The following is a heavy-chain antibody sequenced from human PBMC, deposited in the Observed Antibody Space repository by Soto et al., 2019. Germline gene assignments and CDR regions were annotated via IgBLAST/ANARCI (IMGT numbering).Heavy chain of an antibody. V-gene: IGHV3-30-3*01. D-gene: IGHD3-10*01. CDR3: AREDFTSSSGTWLDP. Sequence: QLVESGGGVVQPGKSLRLSCSASESSFGKYAMHWVRQAPGKGLDWVAVISYDGTNQYYPDSMKGRFTISRDNSRNTLDLEMNDLRPEDTAVYYCAREDFTSSSGTWLDPWGQGTLVTVSS. J-gene: IGHJ5*02. CDR2: ISYDGTNQ. CDR1: ESSFGKYA.